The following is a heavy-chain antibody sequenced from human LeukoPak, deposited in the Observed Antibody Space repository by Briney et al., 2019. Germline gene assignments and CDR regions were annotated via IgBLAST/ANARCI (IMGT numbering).Heavy chain of an antibody. CDR3: ARGRDPAAAVLDY. V-gene: IGHV4-34*01. CDR2: INHSGST. J-gene: IGHJ4*02. Sequence: PSETLSLTCAVYGGSFSGYYWSWIRQPPGKGLEWIGEINHSGSTNYNPSLKSRVTISVDTSKNQFSLQLGSVTAADTAVYYCARGRDPAAAVLDYWGQGTLVTVSS. CDR1: GGSFSGYY. D-gene: IGHD6-13*01.